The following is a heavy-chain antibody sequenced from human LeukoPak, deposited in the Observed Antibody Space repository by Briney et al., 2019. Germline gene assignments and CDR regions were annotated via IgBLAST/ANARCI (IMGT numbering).Heavy chain of an antibody. CDR3: ARRQVRPERFDY. J-gene: IGHJ4*02. V-gene: IGHV4-59*01. CDR2: VYYSGT. Sequence: MASETLSPTCTVSGGSISSYYWTWIRQPPGKGLEWIGYVYYSGTNYNPSLKSRVTISVDTSKNQFSLKLSSVTAADTAMYYCARRQVRPERFDYWGQGTLVTVSS. D-gene: IGHD6-25*01. CDR1: GGSISSYY.